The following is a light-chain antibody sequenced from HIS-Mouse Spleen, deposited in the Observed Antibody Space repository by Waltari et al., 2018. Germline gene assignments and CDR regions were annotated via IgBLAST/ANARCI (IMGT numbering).Light chain of an antibody. J-gene: IGLJ2*01. CDR2: QDS. CDR3: QAWDSSTVV. CDR1: NLGDNY. Sequence: SYELTQPPSVSVSPGQTASIPCSGDNLGDNYACCYQQKPGQSPVLVIDQDSKRPSGIPERFSGSNSGNTATLTISGTQAMDEADYYCQAWDSSTVVFGGGTKLTVL. V-gene: IGLV3-1*01.